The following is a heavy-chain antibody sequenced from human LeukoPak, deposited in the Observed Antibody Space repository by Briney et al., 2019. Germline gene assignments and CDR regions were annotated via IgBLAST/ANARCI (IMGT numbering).Heavy chain of an antibody. J-gene: IGHJ4*02. Sequence: VASVKLSCKASGGTFSSYAISWVRQAPGQGLEWMGGIIPIVGTAYYEHKIQGIATTTADESKTTDYMKQSRMAADATVVYCAARDSTSHVPHYWGQGTLVTVSS. CDR3: ARDSTSHVPHY. CDR2: IIPIVGTA. V-gene: IGHV1-69*13. CDR1: GGTFSSYA. D-gene: IGHD6-6*01.